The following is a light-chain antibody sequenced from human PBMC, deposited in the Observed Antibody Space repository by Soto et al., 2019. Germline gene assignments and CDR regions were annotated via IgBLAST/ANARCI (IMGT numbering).Light chain of an antibody. CDR3: QQYNGYSTWT. CDR2: AAS. V-gene: IGKV1-9*01. CDR1: QGISSY. Sequence: IQLTQSPSSLSASVGDRVTITCRASQGISSYLAWYQQKPGKAPKLLIYAASALQRGVPSRFSGSGSGTEFTLTISSLQPDDFATYYCQQYNGYSTWTFGQGTKVDIK. J-gene: IGKJ1*01.